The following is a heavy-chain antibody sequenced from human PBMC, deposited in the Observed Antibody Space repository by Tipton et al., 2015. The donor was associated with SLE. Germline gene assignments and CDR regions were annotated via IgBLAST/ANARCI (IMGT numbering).Heavy chain of an antibody. CDR3: ARGKAFDI. J-gene: IGHJ3*02. CDR2: INHSGST. Sequence: TLSLTCAVSGGSISSSNWWSWVRQTPGKGLEWIGEINHSGSTNYNPSLKSRVTISVDTSKNQFSLKLSSVTAADTAVYYCARGKAFDIWGQGTMVPVSS. CDR1: GGSISSSNW. V-gene: IGHV4-4*02.